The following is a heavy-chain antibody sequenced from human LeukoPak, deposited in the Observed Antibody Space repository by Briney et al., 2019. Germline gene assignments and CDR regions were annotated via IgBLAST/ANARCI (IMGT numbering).Heavy chain of an antibody. CDR2: INHSGST. CDR3: ARGHGPAAY. Sequence: SETLSLTCAVYGGSFSGYYWSWIRQPPGKGLEWIGEINHSGSTNYNPSLKSRVTISVDTSKNQFSLKLSSATAADTAVYYCARGHGPAAYWGQGTLVTVSS. D-gene: IGHD6-13*01. CDR1: GGSFSGYY. J-gene: IGHJ4*02. V-gene: IGHV4-34*01.